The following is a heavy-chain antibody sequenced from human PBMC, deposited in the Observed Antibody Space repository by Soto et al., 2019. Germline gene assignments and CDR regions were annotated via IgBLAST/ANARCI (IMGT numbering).Heavy chain of an antibody. Sequence: PGGSLRLSCAASGFTFSNDSMIWVRQAPGKGLEWVGRIKSKTDGGTTDYAAPVKGRFTISRDDSKNTLYLQMNSLKTEDTAVYYCTTDHPGTAMARPDYWGQGTLVTVSS. D-gene: IGHD5-18*01. CDR2: IKSKTDGGTT. CDR3: TTDHPGTAMARPDY. CDR1: GFTFSNDS. J-gene: IGHJ4*02. V-gene: IGHV3-15*01.